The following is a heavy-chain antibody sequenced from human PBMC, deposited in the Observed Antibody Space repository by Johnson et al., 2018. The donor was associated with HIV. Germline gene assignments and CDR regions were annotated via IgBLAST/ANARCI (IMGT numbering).Heavy chain of an antibody. V-gene: IGHV3-30*02. Sequence: QVQLVESGGGVVQPGGSLRLSCAASGFTFSNYGMHWVRQAPGKGLEWVAFIRYDGDITYYVDSVKGRFTISRDNSKNTLYLQMNSLRPEDTAVYYCANLGDYGGNNGFDIWGQGTMVTVSS. D-gene: IGHD4-23*01. CDR1: GFTFSNYG. CDR2: IRYDGDIT. J-gene: IGHJ3*02. CDR3: ANLGDYGGNNGFDI.